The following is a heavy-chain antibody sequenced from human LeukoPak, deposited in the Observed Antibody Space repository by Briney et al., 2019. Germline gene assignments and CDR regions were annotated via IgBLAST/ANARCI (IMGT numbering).Heavy chain of an antibody. CDR3: AKDKSSGGSGSYYNSFYYFDY. D-gene: IGHD3-10*01. J-gene: IGHJ4*02. CDR2: ISWNSGSI. Sequence: GGSLRLSCAASGFTFSSYGMHWVRQAPGKGLEWVSGISWNSGSIGYADSVKGRFTISRDNAKNSLYLQMNSLRAEDTALYYCAKDKSSGGSGSYYNSFYYFDYWGQGTLVTVSS. V-gene: IGHV3-9*01. CDR1: GFTFSSYG.